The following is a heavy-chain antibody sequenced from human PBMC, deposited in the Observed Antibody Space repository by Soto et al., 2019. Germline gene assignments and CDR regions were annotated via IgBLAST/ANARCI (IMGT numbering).Heavy chain of an antibody. J-gene: IGHJ4*02. D-gene: IGHD5-18*01. CDR2: IYYSGST. V-gene: IGHV4-31*03. Sequence: QVQLQESGPGLVKPSQTLSLTCTVSGGSISSGGYYWSWIRQHPGKGLEWIGYIYYSGSTYYNPSLKLRVTISVDTSKNQFSLKRSSVTAADTAVYYCARSGYSYGPNPLLYWGQGTLVTVSS. CDR1: GGSISSGGYY. CDR3: ARSGYSYGPNPLLY.